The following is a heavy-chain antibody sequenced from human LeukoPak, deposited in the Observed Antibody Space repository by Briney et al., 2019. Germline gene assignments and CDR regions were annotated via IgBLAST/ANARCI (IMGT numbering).Heavy chain of an antibody. CDR2: IAYTGTI. V-gene: IGHV3-48*01. Sequence: GGSLRLSCAASGFSFSSYSMNWVRQAPGKGLEWVAYIAYTGTIHYADSVRGRFAISRDNAKNSLYLQLNSLRVEDTAVYYCARDPHSLDYWGQGTRVTVSP. CDR3: ARDPHSLDY. J-gene: IGHJ4*02. CDR1: GFSFSSYS.